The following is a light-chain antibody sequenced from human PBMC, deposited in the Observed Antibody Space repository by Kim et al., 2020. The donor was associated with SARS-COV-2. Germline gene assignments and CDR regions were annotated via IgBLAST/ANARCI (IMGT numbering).Light chain of an antibody. CDR1: QSISGF. CDR2: NAS. CDR3: QQRASWPVT. J-gene: IGKJ1*01. V-gene: IGKV3-11*01. Sequence: LSPGERATLSCRASQSISGFLAWYQQKLDQPPRLLIYNASNRATGIPARFSGSGSETDFTLTISTLEPEDFAIYYCQQRASWPVTFGQGTKVDIK.